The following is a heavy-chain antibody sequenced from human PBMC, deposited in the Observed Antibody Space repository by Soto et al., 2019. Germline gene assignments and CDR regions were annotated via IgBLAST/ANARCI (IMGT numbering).Heavy chain of an antibody. CDR1: GGTFSSYS. J-gene: IGHJ4*01. CDR3: ASRPQRGDIVLVPAAHFDY. V-gene: IGHV1-69*13. D-gene: IGHD2-2*01. Sequence: SVNXSCNASGGTFSSYSISWVRQAPGQGLEWMGGIIPIFGTANYAQKFQGRVTITADESTSTAYMELSSLRSEDTAVYYCASRPQRGDIVLVPAAHFDYCG. CDR2: IIPIFGTA.